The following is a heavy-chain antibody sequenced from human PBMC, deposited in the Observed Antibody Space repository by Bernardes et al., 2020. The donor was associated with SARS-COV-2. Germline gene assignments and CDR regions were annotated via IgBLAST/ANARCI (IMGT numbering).Heavy chain of an antibody. CDR1: GFTFSSYG. CDR2: IWYDGSNK. J-gene: IGHJ4*02. CDR3: AFLDYYDSSFDY. V-gene: IGHV3-33*01. Sequence: GGSLRLSCAASGFTFSSYGMHWVRQAPGKGLEWVAVIWYDGSNKYYADSVKGRFTISRDNSKNTLYLQMNSLRAEDTAVYYCAFLDYYDSSFDYWGQGTLVTVSS. D-gene: IGHD3-22*01.